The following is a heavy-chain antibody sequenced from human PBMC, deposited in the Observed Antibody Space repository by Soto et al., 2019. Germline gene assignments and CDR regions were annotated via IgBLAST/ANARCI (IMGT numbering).Heavy chain of an antibody. CDR3: ARSGELLQTFDS. V-gene: IGHV3-21*06. CDR1: GVSFSDYS. J-gene: IGHJ4*02. CDR2: ITGNSEYK. Sequence: LRLSCVVSGVSFSDYSMNWVRQAPGKGLEWVSLITGNSEYKYYAGSVKGRFTVSRDNAKNSLYLQMNSLTVEDTAVYYCARSGELLQTFDSWGQGTLVTVSS. D-gene: IGHD1-26*01.